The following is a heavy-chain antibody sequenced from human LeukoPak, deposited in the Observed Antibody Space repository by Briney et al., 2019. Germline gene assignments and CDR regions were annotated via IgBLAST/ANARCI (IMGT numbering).Heavy chain of an antibody. CDR3: ARYGITIVRGGKYYFDS. J-gene: IGHJ4*02. CDR1: GGSISGYF. V-gene: IGHV4-59*08. D-gene: IGHD3-10*01. Sequence: PSETLSLTCTVSGGSISGYFWSWIRQPPGKGLEWIGYIHYSGTTNYNPSLNSRVTISVDTSKNQFSLKLSSVTAADTAGYYCARYGITIVRGGKYYFDSWGQGTLVTVSS. CDR2: IHYSGTT.